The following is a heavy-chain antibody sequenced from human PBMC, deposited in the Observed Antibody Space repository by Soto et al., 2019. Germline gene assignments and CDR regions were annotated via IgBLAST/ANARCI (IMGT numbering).Heavy chain of an antibody. J-gene: IGHJ4*02. V-gene: IGHV4-34*01. D-gene: IGHD5-18*01. Sequence: SETLSLTCAVYGGSFSGYYWSWIRQPPGKGLEWIGEINHSGSTNYNPSLKSRVTISVDTSKNQFSLKLSSVTAADTAVYYCARGTPTPTAMDSYYFDYWGQGTLVTVSS. CDR3: ARGTPTPTAMDSYYFDY. CDR2: INHSGST. CDR1: GGSFSGYY.